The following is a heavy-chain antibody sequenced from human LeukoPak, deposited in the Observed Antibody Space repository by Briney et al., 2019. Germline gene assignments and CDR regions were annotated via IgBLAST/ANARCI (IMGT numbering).Heavy chain of an antibody. CDR3: ARGYYDSSGWDYMDV. J-gene: IGHJ6*03. D-gene: IGHD3-22*01. CDR2: SNAGNGNA. Sequence: ASVKVSCKASGYTFTTYAMHWVRQAPGQRLEWMGWSNAGNGNAKYSQEFQGRVTITRDTSASTAYMELSSLRSEDMAVYYCARGYYDSSGWDYMDVWGKGTTVTISS. V-gene: IGHV1-3*02. CDR1: GYTFTTYA.